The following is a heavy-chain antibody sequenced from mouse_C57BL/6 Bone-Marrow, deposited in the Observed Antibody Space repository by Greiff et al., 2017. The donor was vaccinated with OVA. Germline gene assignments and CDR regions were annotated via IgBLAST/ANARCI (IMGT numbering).Heavy chain of an antibody. CDR3: TRKGFDYDYDVD. J-gene: IGHJ2*01. CDR1: GYSFTDYE. Sequence: QVQLKESGAELVRPGASVTLSCKASGYSFTDYELHWVKQTSVHGLEWIGAIDPETGGTAYNQKFKGKAILTADKSSSTAYMEKRLLTYEDSAVYYCTRKGFDYDYDVDWGQGTTLTVSS. D-gene: IGHD2-4*01. V-gene: IGHV1-15*01. CDR2: IDPETGGT.